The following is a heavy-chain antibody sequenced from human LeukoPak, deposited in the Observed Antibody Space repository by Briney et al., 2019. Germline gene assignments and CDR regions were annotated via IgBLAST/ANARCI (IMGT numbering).Heavy chain of an antibody. V-gene: IGHV1-46*01. CDR1: GYTFTSYY. J-gene: IGHJ4*02. CDR3: ARESAARPFDY. D-gene: IGHD6-6*01. Sequence: ASVKVSCKASGYTFTSYYMHWVRQAPGQGLEWMGIINPSGGSTSYAQKFQGRVTMTRDMSTSTVYMELSSLRSEDTAVYYCARESAARPFDYWGQGTLVTVSS. CDR2: INPSGGST.